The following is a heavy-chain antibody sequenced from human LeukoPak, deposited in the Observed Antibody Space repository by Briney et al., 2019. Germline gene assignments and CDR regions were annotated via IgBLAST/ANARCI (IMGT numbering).Heavy chain of an antibody. V-gene: IGHV4-59*01. CDR2: IYYSGST. Sequence: SETLSLTCTVSGGSISSYYWSWIRQPPGKGLEWIGYIYYSGSTNYNPSLKSRVTISVDTSKNQFSLKLSSVTAADTAVYYCARADYYDSKGFYWAFDIWGQGTMVTVSS. CDR3: ARADYYDSKGFYWAFDI. CDR1: GGSISSYY. J-gene: IGHJ3*02. D-gene: IGHD3-22*01.